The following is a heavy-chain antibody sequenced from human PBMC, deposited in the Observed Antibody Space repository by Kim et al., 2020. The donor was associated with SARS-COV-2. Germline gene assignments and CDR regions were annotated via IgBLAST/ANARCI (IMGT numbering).Heavy chain of an antibody. CDR1: RFTFSSYS. Sequence: GGSLRLSCVASRFTFSSYSMHWVRQAPGKGLVWVSRINNDGNMTSHADSVRGRFTISRDNAKNTLYLQMNSLRVEDTAVYYCARGVGPFDNWGQGTLVTVSS. CDR2: INNDGNMT. V-gene: IGHV3-74*01. CDR3: ARGVGPFDN. J-gene: IGHJ4*02. D-gene: IGHD1-26*01.